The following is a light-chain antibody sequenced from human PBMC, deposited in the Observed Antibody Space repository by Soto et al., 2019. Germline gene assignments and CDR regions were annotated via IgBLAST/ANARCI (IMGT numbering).Light chain of an antibody. Sequence: QSVLTQPPSVSGAPGQRVTISCTGSSSNIGAGYDVHWYQQLPGTAPKLLIYGNSNRPSGVPDRFSGSKSGTSASLAITGLQAEEEADYYCQYYDSILSGSVFGGGTKVTVL. CDR2: GNS. V-gene: IGLV1-40*01. CDR1: SSNIGAGYD. J-gene: IGLJ3*02. CDR3: QYYDSILSGSV.